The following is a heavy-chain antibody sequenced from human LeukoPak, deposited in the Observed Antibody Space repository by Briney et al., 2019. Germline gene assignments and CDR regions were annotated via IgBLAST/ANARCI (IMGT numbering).Heavy chain of an antibody. CDR1: GGSFSGYY. CDR3: AGLVGRYSSGLYYYYFDY. Sequence: SETLSLTCAVYGGSFSGYYWSWIRQPPGKGLEWIGEINHSGSTNYNPFLKSRVTISVDMSKNQFSLKLSSVTAADTAVYYCAGLVGRYSSGLYYYYFDYWGQGTLVTVSS. D-gene: IGHD3-22*01. CDR2: INHSGST. V-gene: IGHV4-34*01. J-gene: IGHJ4*02.